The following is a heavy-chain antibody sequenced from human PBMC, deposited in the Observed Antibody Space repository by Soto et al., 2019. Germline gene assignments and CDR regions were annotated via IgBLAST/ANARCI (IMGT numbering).Heavy chain of an antibody. CDR2: ISSSSSYI. CDR1: GFTFSSYS. J-gene: IGHJ4*02. Sequence: EVQLVESGGGLVKPGGSLRLSCAASGFTFSSYSMNWVRQAPGKGLEWVSSISSSSSYIYYADSVKGRFTISRDNVKNSLYLKMNSLRAEDTAVYYCARDIWDIVVVVAARPLNYWGQGPLVTVSS. CDR3: ARDIWDIVVVVAARPLNY. V-gene: IGHV3-21*01. D-gene: IGHD2-15*01.